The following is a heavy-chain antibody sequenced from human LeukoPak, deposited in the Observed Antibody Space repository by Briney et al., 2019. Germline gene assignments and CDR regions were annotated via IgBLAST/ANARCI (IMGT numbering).Heavy chain of an antibody. V-gene: IGHV4-39*07. J-gene: IGHJ6*03. CDR1: GGSISSSSYY. Sequence: SETLSLTCTVSGGSISSSSYYWGWIRQPPGKGLEWIGSIYYSGSTYYNPSLKSRVTISVDTSKNQFSLKLSSVTAADTAVYYCARRFWSGWYYYMDVWGKGTTVTVSS. CDR3: ARRFWSGWYYYMDV. D-gene: IGHD3-3*01. CDR2: IYYSGST.